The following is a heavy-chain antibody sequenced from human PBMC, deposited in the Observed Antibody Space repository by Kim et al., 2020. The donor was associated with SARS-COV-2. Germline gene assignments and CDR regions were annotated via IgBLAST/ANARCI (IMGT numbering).Heavy chain of an antibody. CDR3: ARRPTRNYFDY. J-gene: IGHJ4*02. Sequence: TNYNPALKPRVTISLDTSKNRFSLNLTSVTAADTALFHCARRPTRNYFDYWGQGTLVTVSS. CDR2: T. V-gene: IGHV4-59*01.